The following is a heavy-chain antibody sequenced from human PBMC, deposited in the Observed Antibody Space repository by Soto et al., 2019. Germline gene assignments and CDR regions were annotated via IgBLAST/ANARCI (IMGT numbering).Heavy chain of an antibody. CDR1: GGSVSAASVSGGDYY. Sequence: QVQLQESGPGLVKPSETLSLTCTVSGGSVSAASVSGGDYYWNWIRQPPGRGLEWVGEINHTGSTNYNPPLKSRVTMSVDTSKNQFSLKLSSLTAADTAVYYCARGITMKTDAPDTYYSDSWGQGTLVTVSS. CDR3: ARGITMKTDAPDTYYSDS. V-gene: IGHV4-61*08. J-gene: IGHJ5*01. CDR2: INHTGST. D-gene: IGHD3-22*01.